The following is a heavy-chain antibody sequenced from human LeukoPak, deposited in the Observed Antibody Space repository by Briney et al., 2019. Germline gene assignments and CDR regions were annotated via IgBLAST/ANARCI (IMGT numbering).Heavy chain of an antibody. CDR3: ARTGLRFLEWLLDY. D-gene: IGHD3-3*01. Sequence: GASVKVSCKASGYTFTSYAMHWVRQAPGQRLEWMGGIIPIFGTANYAQKFQGRVTITADESTSTAYMELSSLRSEDTAVYYCARTGLRFLEWLLDYWGQGTLVTVSS. J-gene: IGHJ4*02. V-gene: IGHV1-69*13. CDR1: GYTFTSYA. CDR2: IIPIFGTA.